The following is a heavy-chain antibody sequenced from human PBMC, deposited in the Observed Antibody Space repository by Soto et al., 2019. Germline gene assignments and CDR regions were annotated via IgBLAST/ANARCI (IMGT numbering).Heavy chain of an antibody. J-gene: IGHJ4*02. V-gene: IGHV4-30-2*01. CDR1: GGSLSGATYS. CDR3: ARSREFDY. Sequence: PSETLSLTCGVSGGSLSGATYSWKWIRQPPGKGLEWIGYIFPSGTTYYNPSLKSRVTISIDVSKNQFSLSLRSLTAADTAVYYCARSREFDYWSQGTLVTVSS. CDR2: IFPSGTT.